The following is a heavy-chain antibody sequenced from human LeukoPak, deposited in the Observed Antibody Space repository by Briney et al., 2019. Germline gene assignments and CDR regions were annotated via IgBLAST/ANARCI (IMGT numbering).Heavy chain of an antibody. CDR1: GYSISSGYY. D-gene: IGHD3-22*01. J-gene: IGHJ5*02. Sequence: PSETLSLTCTVSGYSISSGYYWGWIRQPPGKGLEWVSAISGSGGSTYYADSVKGRFTISRDNSKNTLYLQMNSLRAEDTAVYYCAKGQTGYYYDTSGYDWFDPWGQGTLVTVSS. V-gene: IGHV3-23*01. CDR3: AKGQTGYYYDTSGYDWFDP. CDR2: ISGSGGST.